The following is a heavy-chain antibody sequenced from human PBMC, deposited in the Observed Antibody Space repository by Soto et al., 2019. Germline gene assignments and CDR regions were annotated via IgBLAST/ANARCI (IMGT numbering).Heavy chain of an antibody. V-gene: IGHV5-51*01. CDR2: IYPSDSDT. CDR1: GYNFAGYW. CDR3: ARGGVSTRTFDY. J-gene: IGHJ4*02. D-gene: IGHD3-3*01. Sequence: RGESLKISCKGSGYNFAGYWIAWVRQMPGKGLELMGIIYPSDSDTRYRPSFQGQVTISADKSISSAYLQWSSLRASDTAMYYCARGGVSTRTFDYWGQGTPVTVSS.